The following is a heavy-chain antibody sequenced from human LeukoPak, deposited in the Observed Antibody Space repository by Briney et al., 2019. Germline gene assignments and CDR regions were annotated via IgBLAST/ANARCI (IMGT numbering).Heavy chain of an antibody. D-gene: IGHD6-19*01. CDR2: IYTSRST. J-gene: IGHJ4*02. Sequence: SETLSLTCGVSGGSISSSNWWSWVRQPAGKGLERIGHIYTSRSTNYNPSLTSRVTMSVDPSKNQFSLNLVSVTAADTAVYYCARGAAPSSPPFDYWGQGTLVTVSS. CDR3: ARGAAPSSPPFDY. V-gene: IGHV4-4*02. CDR1: GGSISSSNW.